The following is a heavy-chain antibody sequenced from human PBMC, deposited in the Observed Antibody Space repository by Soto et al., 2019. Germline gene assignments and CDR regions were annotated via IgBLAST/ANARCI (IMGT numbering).Heavy chain of an antibody. V-gene: IGHV1-18*01. Sequence: QVQLVQSGAEVKKPGASVKVSCEASGYTFTTYGISWVRQAPGQGLEWMGWISPYNGNTNYAQKFQGRVTMTTDTTKRPAEVDVRCPGYDHTAGEYCARGAPSWAYGIDLLGQGNTVHVSS. CDR2: ISPYNGNT. CDR3: ARGAPSWAYGIDL. CDR1: GYTFTTYG. J-gene: IGHJ6*02.